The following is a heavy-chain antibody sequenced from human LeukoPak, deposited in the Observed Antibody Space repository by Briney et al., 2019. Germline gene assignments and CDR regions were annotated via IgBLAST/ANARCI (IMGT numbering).Heavy chain of an antibody. J-gene: IGHJ4*02. Sequence: GGSLRLSCAASGFTFDDYAMNWVRQAPGKGLEWVSSISSSSSYIYYADSVKGRFTISRDNAKNSLYLQMNSLRAEDTAVYYCARDLAHYDYVWGSYRYNFDYWGQGTLVTVSS. CDR3: ARDLAHYDYVWGSYRYNFDY. CDR1: GFTFDDYA. CDR2: ISSSSSYI. D-gene: IGHD3-16*02. V-gene: IGHV3-21*01.